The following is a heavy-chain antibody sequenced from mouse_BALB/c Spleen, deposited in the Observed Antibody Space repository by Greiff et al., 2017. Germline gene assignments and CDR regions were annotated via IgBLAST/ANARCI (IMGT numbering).Heavy chain of an antibody. Sequence: VKLVESGAELVRPGVSVKISCKGSGYTFTDYAMHWVKQSHAKSLEWIGVISTYYGDASYNQKFKGKATMTVDKSSSTAYMELARLTSEDSAIYYCARVSTVVERYYYAMDYWGQGTSVTVSS. CDR1: GYTFTDYA. CDR2: ISTYYGDA. V-gene: IGHV1S137*01. J-gene: IGHJ4*01. CDR3: ARVSTVVERYYYAMDY. D-gene: IGHD1-1*01.